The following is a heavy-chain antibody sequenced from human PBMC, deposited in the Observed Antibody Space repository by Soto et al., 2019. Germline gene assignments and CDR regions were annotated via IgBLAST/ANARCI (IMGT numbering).Heavy chain of an antibody. Sequence: SETLSLTCTVSGGSVSGVDYFWSWIRQSPGKGLEWIGYIYYTGITHLNPSLKSRLTMAVDASKNQFSLRLTSMTAADTAVYYCVASLAASGLNWLDPWGRGTLVTVSS. V-gene: IGHV4-30-4*01. CDR3: VASLAASGLNWLDP. CDR2: IYYTGIT. D-gene: IGHD6-13*01. J-gene: IGHJ5*02. CDR1: GGSVSGVDYF.